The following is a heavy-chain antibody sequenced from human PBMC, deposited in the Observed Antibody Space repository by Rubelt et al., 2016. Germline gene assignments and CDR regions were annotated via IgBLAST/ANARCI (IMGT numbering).Heavy chain of an antibody. J-gene: IGHJ5*02. D-gene: IGHD6-19*01. CDR2: INAGNGNT. CDR1: GYTFTSYA. CDR3: AMDKEWLATRGFQNWFDP. Sequence: QVQLVQSGAEVKKPGASVKVSCKASGYTFTSYAMHWVRQAPGQRLEWMGWINAGNGNTKYSQKFEGRVTITRDTAAGTAYMELSSLRSEDTAVYYCAMDKEWLATRGFQNWFDPWGQGTLVTVSS. V-gene: IGHV1-3*01.